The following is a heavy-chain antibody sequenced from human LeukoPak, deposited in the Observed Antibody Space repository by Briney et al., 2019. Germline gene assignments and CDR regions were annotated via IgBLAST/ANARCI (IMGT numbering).Heavy chain of an antibody. J-gene: IGHJ4*02. CDR1: GGSISSYY. Sequence: PSETLSLTCTVSGGSISSYYWSWIRQPPGKGLEWIGYIYYSGSTNYNPSLKSRVTISVDTSKNQFSLKLSSVTAADTAVYYCARDHDSSGHYAYWGQGTLVTVSS. V-gene: IGHV4-59*01. CDR2: IYYSGST. D-gene: IGHD3-22*01. CDR3: ARDHDSSGHYAY.